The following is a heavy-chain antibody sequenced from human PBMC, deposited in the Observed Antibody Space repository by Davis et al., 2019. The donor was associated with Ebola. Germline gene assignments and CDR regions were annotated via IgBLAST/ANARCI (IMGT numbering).Heavy chain of an antibody. CDR1: GYTFTGYY. J-gene: IGHJ5*02. Sequence: SVKVSCKASGYTFTGYYMHWVRQAPGQGLEWMGRIIPILGIANYAQKFQGRVTITRDTSASTAYMELSSLRSEDTAVYYCARYRYSSSGWFDPWGQGTLVTVSS. V-gene: IGHV1-69*02. CDR2: IIPILGIA. CDR3: ARYRYSSSGWFDP. D-gene: IGHD6-6*01.